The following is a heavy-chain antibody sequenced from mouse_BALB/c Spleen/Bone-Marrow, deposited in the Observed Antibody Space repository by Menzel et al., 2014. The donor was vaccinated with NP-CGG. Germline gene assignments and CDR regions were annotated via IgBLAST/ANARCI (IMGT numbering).Heavy chain of an antibody. CDR3: ARPDYYGYLNY. V-gene: IGHV4-1*02. J-gene: IGHJ2*01. D-gene: IGHD1-1*01. Sequence: EVHLVESGGGLVQPGGSLKLSCAASGFDFSRYWMSWVRQAPGKGLEWIGEINPDSRTINYSPSLKDKFIISRDNAKNTLYLRLNKVRSEDTAVYYCARPDYYGYLNYWGQGTTLTVSS. CDR2: INPDSRTI. CDR1: GFDFSRYW.